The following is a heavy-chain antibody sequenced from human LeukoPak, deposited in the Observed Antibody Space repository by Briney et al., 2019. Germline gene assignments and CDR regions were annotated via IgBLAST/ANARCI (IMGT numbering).Heavy chain of an antibody. CDR3: AKDEYSSSSSLDY. V-gene: IGHV3-33*06. CDR1: GFTFSSYG. D-gene: IGHD6-6*01. J-gene: IGHJ4*02. CDR2: IWYDGSNK. Sequence: GRSLRLSCAASGFTFSSYGMHWVRQAPGKGLEWVAVIWYDGSNKYYADSVKGRFTISRDNSKNTLYLQMNSLRAEDTAVYYCAKDEYSSSSSLDYWGQGTLVTVSS.